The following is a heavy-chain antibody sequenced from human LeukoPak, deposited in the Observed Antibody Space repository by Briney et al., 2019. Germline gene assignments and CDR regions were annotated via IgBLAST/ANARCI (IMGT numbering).Heavy chain of an antibody. V-gene: IGHV1-69*13. D-gene: IGHD3-22*01. CDR3: ARDRSGDDSSGYGGGDY. Sequence: ASVKVSCKASGGTFSSYAISWVRQAPGQGLEWMGGIIPIFGTANYAQKFQGRVTITADESTSTAYMELSSLRSEDTAVYYCARDRSGDDSSGYGGGDYWGQGTLVTVSS. CDR2: IIPIFGTA. J-gene: IGHJ4*02. CDR1: GGTFSSYA.